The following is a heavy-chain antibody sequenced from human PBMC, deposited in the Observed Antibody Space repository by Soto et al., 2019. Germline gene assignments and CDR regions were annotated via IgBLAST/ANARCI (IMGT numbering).Heavy chain of an antibody. D-gene: IGHD6-19*01. CDR1: GFSLSTSGVG. CDR2: IYWNDDK. J-gene: IGHJ1*01. Sequence: SGPTLVNPTQTLTLTCTFSGFSLSTSGVGVGWIRQPPGKALEWLALIYWNDDKRYSPSLKSRLTITKDTSKNQVVLTMTNMDPVDTATYYCAHSYSSGWGSSEYFQHWGQGTLVTVPQ. V-gene: IGHV2-5*01. CDR3: AHSYSSGWGSSEYFQH.